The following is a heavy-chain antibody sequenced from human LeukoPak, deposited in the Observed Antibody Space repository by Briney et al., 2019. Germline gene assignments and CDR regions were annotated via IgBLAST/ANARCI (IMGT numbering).Heavy chain of an antibody. V-gene: IGHV4-59*01. CDR3: ARVVGRKGWFDP. CDR2: IYYSGST. CDR1: GVSISSYY. J-gene: IGHJ5*02. D-gene: IGHD2-15*01. Sequence: SSETLSLTCTVSGVSISSYYWSWIRQPPGKGLEWIGYIYYSGSTNYNPSLKSRVTISVDTSKNQFSLKLSSVTAADTAVYYCARVVGRKGWFDPWGQGTLVTVSS.